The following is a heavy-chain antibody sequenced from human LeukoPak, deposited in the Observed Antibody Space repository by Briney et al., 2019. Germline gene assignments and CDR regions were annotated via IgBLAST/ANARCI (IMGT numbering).Heavy chain of an antibody. Sequence: PGGSLRLSCAASGFTVSSNYMSWVRQAPGKGLEWVSVIYSGGSTYYADSGKCGFTISRDNSKNTLYLQMNSLRAEDTAVYYCARVGRHDVFDIWGQGTMVTVSS. CDR2: IYSGGST. CDR1: GFTVSSNY. V-gene: IGHV3-53*01. CDR3: ARVGRHDVFDI. J-gene: IGHJ3*02. D-gene: IGHD2-15*01.